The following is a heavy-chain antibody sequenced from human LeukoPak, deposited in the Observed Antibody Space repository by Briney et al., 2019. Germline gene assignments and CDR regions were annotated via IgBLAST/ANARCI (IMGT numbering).Heavy chain of an antibody. J-gene: IGHJ4*02. CDR1: GFTFSSYS. CDR2: ISSSSSYI. V-gene: IGHV3-21*01. D-gene: IGHD3-16*01. Sequence: GGSLRLSCAASGFTFSSYSMNWVRQAPGKGLEWVSSISSSSSYIYYADSVKGRFTISRDNAKNSLYLQMNSLRAEDTAVYYCARDRAYSTYYFDYWGQGTLVTVSS. CDR3: ARDRAYSTYYFDY.